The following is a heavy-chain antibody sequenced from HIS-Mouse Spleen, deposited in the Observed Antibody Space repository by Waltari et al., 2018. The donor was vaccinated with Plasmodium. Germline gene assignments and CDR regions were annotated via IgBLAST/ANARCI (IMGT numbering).Heavy chain of an antibody. V-gene: IGHV3-7*01. Sequence: EVQLVESGGGLVQPGGSLRLSCAASGFTFSSYWMSWVRPAPGKGREWVANIKKDGSEKYYGDSVKGRFTISRDNAKNSLYLQMNSLRAEDTAVYYCASSWYWYFDLWGRGTLVTVSS. CDR1: GFTFSSYW. D-gene: IGHD6-13*01. CDR2: IKKDGSEK. CDR3: ASSWYWYFDL. J-gene: IGHJ2*01.